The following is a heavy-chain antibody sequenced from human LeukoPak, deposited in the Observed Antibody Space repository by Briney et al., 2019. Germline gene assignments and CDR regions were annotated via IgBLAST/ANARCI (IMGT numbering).Heavy chain of an antibody. CDR2: IKQDGSEK. D-gene: IGHD6-19*01. J-gene: IGHJ6*02. Sequence: PGGSLRLSCAASGFTFSSYWMSWVRQAPGKGLEWVANIKQDGSEKYYVDSVKGRFTVSRDNAKNSLYLQMNSLRAEDTAVYYCAKSTMYSSGSYYYYYGMDVWGQGTTVTVSS. CDR1: GFTFSSYW. CDR3: AKSTMYSSGSYYYYYGMDV. V-gene: IGHV3-7*01.